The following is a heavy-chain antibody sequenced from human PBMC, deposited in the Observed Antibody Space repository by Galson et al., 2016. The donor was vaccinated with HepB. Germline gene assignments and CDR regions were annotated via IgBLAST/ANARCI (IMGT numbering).Heavy chain of an antibody. CDR2: MNPASGDK. J-gene: IGHJ1*01. Sequence: SVKVSCKASGYGFTIYDINWVRQATGQGLEWMGWMNPASGDKGYEQKVQGRVTMTRDTSITTAYMELSSLRSDYTAVYYCTRGPYIEASPRSREAQYWGQGTLVTVSS. V-gene: IGHV1-8*01. CDR1: GYGFTIYD. D-gene: IGHD5-12*01. CDR3: TRGPYIEASPRSREAQY.